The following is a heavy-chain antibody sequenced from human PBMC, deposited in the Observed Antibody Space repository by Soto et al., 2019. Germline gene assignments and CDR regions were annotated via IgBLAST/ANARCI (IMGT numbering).Heavy chain of an antibody. Sequence: ASVKVSCKASGYTFTGYYMHWVRQAPGQGLEWMGWINPNSGGTNYAQKFQGWVTMTRDTSISTAYMELSRLRSDDTAVYYCARYRRSYQGDGMDVWGQGTTVTVSS. CDR2: INPNSGGT. CDR3: ARYRRSYQGDGMDV. V-gene: IGHV1-2*04. CDR1: GYTFTGYY. J-gene: IGHJ6*02. D-gene: IGHD6-6*01.